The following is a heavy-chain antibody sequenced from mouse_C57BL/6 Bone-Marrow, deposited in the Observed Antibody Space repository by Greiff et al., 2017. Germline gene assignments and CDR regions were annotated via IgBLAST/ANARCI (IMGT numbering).Heavy chain of an antibody. CDR2: ILPGSGST. D-gene: IGHD1-1*01. V-gene: IGHV1-9*01. CDR1: GYTFTGYW. J-gene: IGHJ3*01. CDR3: AREYYGSSYGFAY. Sequence: QVQLQQSGAELMKPGASVKLSCKATGYTFTGYWIEWVKQRPGHGLEWIGEILPGSGSTNYNEKFKGKATFTADTSSNTAYMQLRSLTTEDSAIYYCAREYYGSSYGFAYGGKGTMVTVSA.